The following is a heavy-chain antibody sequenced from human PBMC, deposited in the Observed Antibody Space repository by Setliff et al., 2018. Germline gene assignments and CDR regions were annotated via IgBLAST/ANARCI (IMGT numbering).Heavy chain of an antibody. V-gene: IGHV3-53*01. CDR1: GFTVSTNY. CDR3: AKDSGYSGYGYFDY. CDR2: IYSGGST. J-gene: IGHJ4*02. D-gene: IGHD5-12*01. Sequence: PGGSLRLSCAASGFTVSTNYMSWVRQAPGKGLEWVSVIYSGGSTYYADSVKGRFTISRDNSKNTLYLQMNSLRAEDTAVYYCAKDSGYSGYGYFDYWGQGTLVTVSS.